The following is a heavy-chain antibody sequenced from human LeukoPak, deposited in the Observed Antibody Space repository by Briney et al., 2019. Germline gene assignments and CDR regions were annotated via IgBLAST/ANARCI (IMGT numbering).Heavy chain of an antibody. CDR1: GASISNYY. Sequence: SETLSLTCTASGASISNYYWSWIRQTPEKGLEWMGHIHTSGASRYYPSLKSRVTISIDTSKNQFSLKLNSVTAADTAVYYCARIPYSSSSPFDYWGQGTLVTVSS. D-gene: IGHD6-6*01. J-gene: IGHJ4*02. CDR3: ARIPYSSSSPFDY. V-gene: IGHV4-4*09. CDR2: IHTSGAS.